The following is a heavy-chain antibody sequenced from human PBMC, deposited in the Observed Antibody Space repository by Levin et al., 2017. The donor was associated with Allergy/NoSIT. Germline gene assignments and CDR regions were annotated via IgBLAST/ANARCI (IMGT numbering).Heavy chain of an antibody. Sequence: PGGSLRLSCAASGFTFSSYGMHWVRQAPGKGLEWVAVISYDGSNKYYADSVKGRFTISRDNSKNTLYLQMNSLRAEDTAVYYCAKNLPPFRIAAAGSDAFDIWGQGTMVTVSS. V-gene: IGHV3-30*18. CDR1: GFTFSSYG. CDR3: AKNLPPFRIAAAGSDAFDI. D-gene: IGHD6-13*01. CDR2: ISYDGSNK. J-gene: IGHJ3*02.